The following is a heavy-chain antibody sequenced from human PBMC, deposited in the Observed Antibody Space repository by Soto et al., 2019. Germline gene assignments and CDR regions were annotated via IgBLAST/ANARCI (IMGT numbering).Heavy chain of an antibody. CDR2: IYATGST. D-gene: IGHD2-2*01. J-gene: IGHJ5*02. CDR3: ARVTFCSSTRCYPYNWFDP. Sequence: KPSETLSLTCTASNASITSGDYYWGWIRQPPGKGLEWIGYIYATGSTYYNPSLKSRLTISIDTSKNQFSLELNSVTTADTAVYYCARVTFCSSTRCYPYNWFDPWGQGTLVAVSS. V-gene: IGHV4-30-4*01. CDR1: NASITSGDYY.